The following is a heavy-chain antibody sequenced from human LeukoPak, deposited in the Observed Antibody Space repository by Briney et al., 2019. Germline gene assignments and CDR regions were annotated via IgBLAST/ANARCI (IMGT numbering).Heavy chain of an antibody. CDR3: AKDAGSSGWYYFDY. CDR1: GFTFSSYS. V-gene: IGHV3-48*01. Sequence: SGGSLRLSCAASGFTFSSYSMNWVRQAPGKGLEWVSYISSSSSTIYYADSVKGRFTISRDNAKNSLYLQMNSLRAEDTALYYCAKDAGSSGWYYFDYWGQGTLVTVSS. J-gene: IGHJ4*02. D-gene: IGHD6-19*01. CDR2: ISSSSSTI.